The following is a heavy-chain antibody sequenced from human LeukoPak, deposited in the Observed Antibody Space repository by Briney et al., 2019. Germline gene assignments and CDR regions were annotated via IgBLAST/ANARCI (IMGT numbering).Heavy chain of an antibody. CDR2: IIPIFGTA. CDR1: GGTFSSYA. CDR3: ARGVNYIEAAGTNPYYFYYMDV. V-gene: IGHV1-69*13. J-gene: IGHJ6*03. Sequence: ASVKVSCKASGGTFSSYAISWVRQAPGQGLEWMGGIIPIFGTANYAQKFQGRVTITADESTSTAYMELSSLRSEDTAVYYCARGVNYIEAAGTNPYYFYYMDVWGKGTTVTISS. D-gene: IGHD6-13*01.